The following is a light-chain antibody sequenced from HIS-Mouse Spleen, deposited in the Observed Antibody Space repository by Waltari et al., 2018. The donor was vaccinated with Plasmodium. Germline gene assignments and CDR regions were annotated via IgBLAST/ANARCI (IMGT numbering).Light chain of an antibody. Sequence: STGRAGQSISSWLAWDQQKPWKAPKLLIYKSSSLESGVPSRFSGSGSGTEFTLTISSLQPDDFATYYCQQYNSYWTFGQGTKVEIK. J-gene: IGKJ1*01. V-gene: IGKV1-5*03. CDR3: QQYNSYWT. CDR2: KSS. CDR1: QSISSW.